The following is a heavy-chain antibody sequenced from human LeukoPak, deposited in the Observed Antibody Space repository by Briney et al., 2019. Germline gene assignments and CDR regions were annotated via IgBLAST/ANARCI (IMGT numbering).Heavy chain of an antibody. CDR1: GDSINSGNSH. D-gene: IGHD3-10*02. CDR3: ASYFVGNGGRGY. V-gene: IGHV4-30-4*01. Sequence: PSQTLSLTCTVSGDSINSGNSHWTWILQPPGKGLEWLGSVYDSWNNYYNPSLESRITMSVDTSKNQYSLELSSVIAADTAVYYCASYFVGNGGRGYWGQGALVTVSS. CDR2: VYDSWNN. J-gene: IGHJ4*02.